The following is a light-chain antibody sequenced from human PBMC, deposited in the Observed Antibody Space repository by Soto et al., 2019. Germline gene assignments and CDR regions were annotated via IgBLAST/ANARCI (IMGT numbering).Light chain of an antibody. V-gene: IGKV3-11*01. CDR1: QSVRNY. CDR2: DAS. Sequence: EIVLTQSPATLSLSPGERATLSCRASQSVRNYFAWYKQKPGQAPRLLIYDASNRATGIPARFIGIGSGTDFTLTISSLEPEEFAVYDCQQRSNWITFGQGTKVDIK. CDR3: QQRSNWIT. J-gene: IGKJ1*01.